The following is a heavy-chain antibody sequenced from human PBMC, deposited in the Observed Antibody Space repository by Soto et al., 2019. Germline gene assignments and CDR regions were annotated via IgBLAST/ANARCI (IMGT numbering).Heavy chain of an antibody. CDR3: PTDRSSGDFDI. Sequence: QVQLVQSGAEVKKPGASVKVSCKTSGYTFTSYDINWVRKATGQGHEWMGWMNPNSGNTAYAQKFQGRGTMTRQTSISTAYVELSSLISEDTAVVYSPTDRSSGDFDIWGQGAMVTVPS. D-gene: IGHD2-15*01. V-gene: IGHV1-8*01. CDR2: MNPNSGNT. J-gene: IGHJ3*02. CDR1: GYTFTSYD.